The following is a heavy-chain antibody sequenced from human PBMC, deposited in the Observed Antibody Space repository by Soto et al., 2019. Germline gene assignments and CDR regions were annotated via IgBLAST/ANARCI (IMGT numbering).Heavy chain of an antibody. D-gene: IGHD3-3*01. CDR3: ARDRPEYDFWSGYYRPYYYYGMDV. V-gene: IGHV1-3*01. J-gene: IGHJ6*02. Sequence: GASVKVSCKASGYTFTSYAMHWVRQAPGQRLEWMGWINAGNGNTKYSQKFQGGVTITRDTSASTAYMELSSLRSEDTAVYYCARDRPEYDFWSGYYRPYYYYGMDVWGQGTTVTVSS. CDR2: INAGNGNT. CDR1: GYTFTSYA.